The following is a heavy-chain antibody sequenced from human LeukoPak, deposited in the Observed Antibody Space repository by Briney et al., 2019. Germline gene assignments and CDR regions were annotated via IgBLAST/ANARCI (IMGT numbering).Heavy chain of an antibody. Sequence: PGGSLRLSCAASGFTFSSYSMNWVRQAPGKGLEWVANIEQDGSEKNYVDSVKGRFTISRDNAKNSLYLQMNSLRAEDTAVYYCARGHGWFDPWGQGTLVTVSS. V-gene: IGHV3-7*05. CDR3: ARGHGWFDP. CDR1: GFTFSSYS. CDR2: IEQDGSEK. J-gene: IGHJ5*02.